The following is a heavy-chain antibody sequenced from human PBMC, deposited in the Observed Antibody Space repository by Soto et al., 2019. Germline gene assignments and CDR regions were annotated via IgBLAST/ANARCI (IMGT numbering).Heavy chain of an antibody. CDR2: ISAYNGNT. J-gene: IGHJ4*02. D-gene: IGHD1-26*01. CDR3: ARVGTPIDF. Sequence: QVQLVQSGAEVKKPGASVKVSCKASGYTFTNFGISWVRQAPGQGLEWMGWISAYNGNTNYSPNFQGRVTMTTDTATMTPYLALRTLRSAVTAVQCSARVGTPIDFWAQGILVT. CDR1: GYTFTNFG. V-gene: IGHV1-18*01.